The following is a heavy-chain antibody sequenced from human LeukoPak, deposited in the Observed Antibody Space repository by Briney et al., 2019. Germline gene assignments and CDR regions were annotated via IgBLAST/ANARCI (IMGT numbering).Heavy chain of an antibody. CDR1: GLTFSDHA. V-gene: IGHV3-23*01. CDR3: AKGGQQLVLGYYYYMDV. D-gene: IGHD6-13*01. Sequence: GGSLRLSCAASGLTFSDHAMSWVRQAPGKGLEWVSVISGSGDSSYSADSVKGRFTISRDNSKNTLYLQMNSLRAEDTAVYYCAKGGQQLVLGYYYYMDVWGKGTTVTVSS. CDR2: ISGSGDSS. J-gene: IGHJ6*03.